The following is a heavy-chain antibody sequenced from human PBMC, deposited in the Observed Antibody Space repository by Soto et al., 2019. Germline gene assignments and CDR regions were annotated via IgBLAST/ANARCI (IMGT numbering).Heavy chain of an antibody. V-gene: IGHV4-61*01. CDR3: ARDMEVVAGGYYYYGMDV. CDR2: IYYSGST. J-gene: IGHJ6*02. CDR1: GGSVSSGSYY. Sequence: SETLSLTCTVSGGSVSSGSYYWSWIRQPPGKGLEWIGYIYYSGSTNYNPSLESRVTISVDTSKNQFSLKLSSVTAADTAVYYWARDMEVVAGGYYYYGMDVWGQGTTVTVSS. D-gene: IGHD2-15*01.